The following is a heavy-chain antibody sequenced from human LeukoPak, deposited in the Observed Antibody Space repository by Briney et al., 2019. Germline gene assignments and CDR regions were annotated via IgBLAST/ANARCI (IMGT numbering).Heavy chain of an antibody. CDR1: GYTFTSYD. J-gene: IGHJ2*01. CDR2: ISAYNGNT. CDR3: ARGRDSGSGWADWYFDL. Sequence: ASVKVSCKASGYTFTSYDINWVRQATGQGLEWMGWISAYNGNTNYAQKFQGRVTMTRNTSISTAYMELSSLRSEDTAVYYCARGRDSGSGWADWYFDLWGRGTLVTVSS. V-gene: IGHV1-8*01. D-gene: IGHD6-19*01.